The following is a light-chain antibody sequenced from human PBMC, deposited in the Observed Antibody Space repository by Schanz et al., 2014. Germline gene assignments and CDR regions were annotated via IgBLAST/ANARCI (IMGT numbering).Light chain of an antibody. V-gene: IGLV2-14*01. CDR1: SSDVGAYTY. CDR3: CSYAGSSTRHWV. CDR2: DVA. Sequence: QSVLTQPASVSGSPGQSITISCIGTSSDVGAYTYVSWFQQHPGRAPKLMIYDVASRPSGVSTRFSGSKSGNTASLTISGLQAEDEADYYCCSYAGSSTRHWVFGGGTQLTVL. J-gene: IGLJ3*02.